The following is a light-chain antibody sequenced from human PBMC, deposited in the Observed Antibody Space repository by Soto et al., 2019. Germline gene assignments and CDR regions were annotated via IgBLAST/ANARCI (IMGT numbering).Light chain of an antibody. CDR3: ISYTDRQSYL. J-gene: IGLJ1*01. CDR1: RSSIGSNT. Sequence: QSVLTQPPSASGTPGQRVTISCSGSRSSIGSNTVNWYQHLPGSAPKLLIYSNNHRPSGVPDRFSASKAGASASLAISGLQSEDEADYYCISYTDRQSYLFGTGTKLTVL. CDR2: SNN. V-gene: IGLV1-44*01.